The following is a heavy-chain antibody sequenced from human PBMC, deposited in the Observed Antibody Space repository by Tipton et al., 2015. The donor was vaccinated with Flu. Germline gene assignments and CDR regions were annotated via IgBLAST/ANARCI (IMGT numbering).Heavy chain of an antibody. CDR1: VFTFSSYS. D-gene: IGHD3-3*01. CDR3: ARVLLSPLGSVFATYDFWRGDFDY. CDR2: ISSSSSYI. V-gene: IGHV3-21*01. J-gene: IGHJ4*02. Sequence: SLRLSCAASVFTFSSYSMNWVRQAPGKGLEWVSSISSSSSYIYYADSVKGRFTISRDNAKNSLYLQMNSLRAEDTAVYYCARVLLSPLGSVFATYDFWRGDFDYWGQGTLVTVSS.